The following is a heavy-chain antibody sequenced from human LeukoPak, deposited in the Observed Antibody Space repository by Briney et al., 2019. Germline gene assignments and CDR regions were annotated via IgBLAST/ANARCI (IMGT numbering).Heavy chain of an antibody. J-gene: IGHJ3*02. CDR2: MNPNSGNT. CDR1: GYTFTSYD. D-gene: IGHD4-17*01. CDR3: ARGGVTYSVTCAFDI. Sequence: ASVKVSCKASGYTFTSYDINWVRQATGQGLEWMGWMNPNSGNTGYAQKFQGRVTITRNTSISTAYMELRSLRSEDTAVYYCARGGVTYSVTCAFDIWGQGTMVTVSS. V-gene: IGHV1-8*03.